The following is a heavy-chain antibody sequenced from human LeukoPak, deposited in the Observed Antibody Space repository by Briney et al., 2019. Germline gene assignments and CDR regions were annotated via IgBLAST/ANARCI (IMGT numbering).Heavy chain of an antibody. CDR1: GGSFSGYY. V-gene: IGHV4-34*01. CDR3: ARTASGGYFDY. CDR2: INHSGST. Sequence: KPSETLSLTCAVYGGSFSGYYWSWIRQPPGKGLEWIGEINHSGSTNYNPSLKSRVTISVDTSKNQFSLKLSSVTAADTAVYYCARTASGGYFDYWGQGTLVTVSS. D-gene: IGHD3-10*01. J-gene: IGHJ4*02.